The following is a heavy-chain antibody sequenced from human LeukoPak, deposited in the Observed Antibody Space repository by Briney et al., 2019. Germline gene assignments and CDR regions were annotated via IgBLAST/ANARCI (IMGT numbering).Heavy chain of an antibody. CDR3: ARERVKRWLVLGY. V-gene: IGHV1-2*02. CDR2: INPNSGGT. Sequence: ASVKVSCKASGYTFTGYYMHWVRQAPGQGLEWMGWINPNSGGTNYAQKFQGRVTMTRDTSISTAYMELSRLRSDDTAVYYCARERVKRWLVLGYWGQGTLVTVSS. J-gene: IGHJ4*02. CDR1: GYTFTGYY. D-gene: IGHD6-19*01.